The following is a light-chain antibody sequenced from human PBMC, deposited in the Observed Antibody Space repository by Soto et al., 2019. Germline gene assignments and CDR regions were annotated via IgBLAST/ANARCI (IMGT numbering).Light chain of an antibody. Sequence: QSVLTQPPSASGTPGQWVTISCSGTSSNIGSNTVNWYQQLPGTAPKLLIYNNNQRPSGVPDRFSGSKSGTSASLAISGLQSEDEADYYCAAWDDSLNVVFGGGTKVTVL. V-gene: IGLV1-44*01. CDR2: NNN. CDR3: AAWDDSLNVV. J-gene: IGLJ2*01. CDR1: SSNIGSNT.